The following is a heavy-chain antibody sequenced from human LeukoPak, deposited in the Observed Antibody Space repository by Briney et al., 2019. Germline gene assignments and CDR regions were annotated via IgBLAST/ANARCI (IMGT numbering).Heavy chain of an antibody. D-gene: IGHD1-26*01. CDR1: GSSISSGYY. J-gene: IGHJ4*02. CDR2: IYHGEIT. V-gene: IGHV4-38-2*01. CDR3: ARWTSGI. Sequence: ETLSLTCAVSGSSISSGYYWGWIRQPPGKGLEWIGSIYHGEITYYNPSLKSRVTISVDTSKNQFSLKLSSVTAADTAVYYCARWTSGIWGQGTLVTVSS.